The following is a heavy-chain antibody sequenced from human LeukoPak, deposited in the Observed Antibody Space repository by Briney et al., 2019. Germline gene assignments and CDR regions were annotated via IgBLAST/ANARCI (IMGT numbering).Heavy chain of an antibody. D-gene: IGHD1-7*01. CDR2: IYYSGTT. CDR1: GGSISSGGYS. V-gene: IGHV4-61*08. J-gene: IGHJ4*02. Sequence: SETLSLTCAVSGGSISSGGYSWSWIRQPPGKGLEWIGYIYYSGTTNYNPSLKSRVTISVDTSKNQFSLKLSSVTAADTAVYYCARMSAFNWNYSADYWGQGTLVTVSS. CDR3: ARMSAFNWNYSADY.